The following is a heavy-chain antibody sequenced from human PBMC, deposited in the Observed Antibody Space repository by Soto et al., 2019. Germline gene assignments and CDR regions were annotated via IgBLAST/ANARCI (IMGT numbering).Heavy chain of an antibody. CDR2: IWYDGSNK. D-gene: IGHD6-13*01. J-gene: IGHJ5*02. CDR3: AREEEGSRSWNYNWLDP. CDR1: GFTFSSYG. V-gene: IGHV3-33*01. Sequence: QPGGSLRLSCAASGFTFSSYGMHWVRQAPGKGLEWVAVIWYDGSNKYYADSVKGRFTISRDNSKNTLYLQMNSLRAEDTAVYYCAREEEGSRSWNYNWLDPWGQGTLVTVSS.